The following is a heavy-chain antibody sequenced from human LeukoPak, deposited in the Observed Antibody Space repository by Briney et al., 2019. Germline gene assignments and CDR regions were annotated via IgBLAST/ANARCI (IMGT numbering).Heavy chain of an antibody. CDR2: INSDGSST. J-gene: IGHJ3*02. CDR3: ARVPSHILGATTNAFDI. V-gene: IGHV3-74*01. CDR1: GFTFSSYW. Sequence: PGGSLRLSCAASGFTFSSYWMHWVRQAPGKGLVWVTRINSDGSSTSYADSVKGRFTISRDNAKNTLYLQMNSLRAEDTAVYYCARVPSHILGATTNAFDIWRRGTMVTVSS. D-gene: IGHD1-26*01.